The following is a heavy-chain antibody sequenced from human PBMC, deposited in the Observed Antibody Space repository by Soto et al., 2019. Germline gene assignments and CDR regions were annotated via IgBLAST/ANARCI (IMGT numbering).Heavy chain of an antibody. CDR2: ISGYNGNT. J-gene: IGHJ6*02. Sequence: QVQLVQSRGEVKKPGASVKVSCKTSGYSFTTYGISWVRQAPGQGLEWMGRISGYNGNTNYAQNLQGRVTMTTDTSTSTAYMELRSLRSDDTAVYYCAREGPAPYYYYGMDDWGQGSTVTVSS. V-gene: IGHV1-18*01. CDR3: AREGPAPYYYYGMDD. CDR1: GYSFTTYG.